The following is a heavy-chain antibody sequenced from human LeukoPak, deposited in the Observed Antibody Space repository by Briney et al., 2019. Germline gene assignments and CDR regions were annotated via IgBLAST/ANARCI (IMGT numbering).Heavy chain of an antibody. CDR1: GGTFSSYT. Sequence: ASVKVSCKASGGTFSSYTISWVRQAPGQGLEWMGIINPSGGSTSYAQKFQGRVTMIRDTSTSTVYMELSSLRSEDTAVYYCARVKVGALDYWGQGTLVTVSS. CDR2: INPSGGST. CDR3: ARVKVGALDY. D-gene: IGHD1-26*01. V-gene: IGHV1-46*03. J-gene: IGHJ4*02.